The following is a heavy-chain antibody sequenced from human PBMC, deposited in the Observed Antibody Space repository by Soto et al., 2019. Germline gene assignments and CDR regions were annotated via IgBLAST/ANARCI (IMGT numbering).Heavy chain of an antibody. CDR3: ARDLKMITGFDI. V-gene: IGHV1-69*13. D-gene: IGHD3-16*01. Sequence: AVKVSCKASGGTFSSYAISWVRQAPGQGLEWMGGIIPIFGTANYAQKFQGRVTITADESTSTAYMELSSLRSEDTAVYYCARDLKMITGFDIWGQGTMVTVSS. CDR1: GGTFSSYA. CDR2: IIPIFGTA. J-gene: IGHJ3*02.